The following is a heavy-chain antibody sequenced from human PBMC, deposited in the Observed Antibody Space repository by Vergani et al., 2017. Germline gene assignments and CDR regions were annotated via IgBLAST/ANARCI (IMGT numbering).Heavy chain of an antibody. V-gene: IGHV1-69*06. CDR3: AKNYRTALITSRTNWFAP. Sequence: QVQLVQSGAEVKKPGSSMKVSCKASVDTFDNLAISWLRQGPGQGLEWMGMVTPMFGTSDYAQKFKGRVTITADKSTTTVYMELSSLGSEDTAVYYCAKNYRTALITSRTNWFAPWGQGTRVTVSS. D-gene: IGHD3-16*02. J-gene: IGHJ5*01. CDR2: VTPMFGTS. CDR1: VDTFDNLA.